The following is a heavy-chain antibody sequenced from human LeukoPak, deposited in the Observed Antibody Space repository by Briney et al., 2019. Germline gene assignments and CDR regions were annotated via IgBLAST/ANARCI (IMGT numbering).Heavy chain of an antibody. CDR1: GYTFTGCN. V-gene: IGHV1-2*02. CDR2: INANSGGT. Sequence: GASVKVSCKASGYTFTGCNMHWVRQAPGQGLEWMGWINANSGGTNYAQKFQGRVTMTRDTSISTAFMELSRLSSDDTAVYYCACASGNYYNGNYFDYWGQGTLVTVSS. J-gene: IGHJ4*02. D-gene: IGHD3-10*01. CDR3: ACASGNYYNGNYFDY.